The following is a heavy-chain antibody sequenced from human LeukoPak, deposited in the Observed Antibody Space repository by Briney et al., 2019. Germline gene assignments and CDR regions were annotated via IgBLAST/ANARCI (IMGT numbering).Heavy chain of an antibody. J-gene: IGHJ4*02. D-gene: IGHD3/OR15-3a*01. CDR1: GFTLRTYG. V-gene: IGHV3-23*01. CDR2: ISGSGGST. CDR3: AKVPLRTGLKYFDY. Sequence: PGGSLRLSCAASGFTLRTYGMNLVPPAPSKGLECVSAISGSGGSTYYEDSVKGRFTISRDNYKNTLYLQMNSMRAEDTAVYYCAKVPLRTGLKYFDYWGKGTLVTVSS.